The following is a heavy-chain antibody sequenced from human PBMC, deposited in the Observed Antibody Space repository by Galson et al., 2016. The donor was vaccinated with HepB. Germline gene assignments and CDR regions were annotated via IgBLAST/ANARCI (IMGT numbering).Heavy chain of an antibody. D-gene: IGHD6-13*01. Sequence: SVKVSCKASGHTFTSYYIHWVRQAPGQGLEWMGIINPRSSSTNYAQKFQGRVTMTRDTSTSTVYMQLSSLRSDDTAVYYCAAALDDYYYGMDVWGQGTTVTVSS. V-gene: IGHV1-46*01. CDR1: GHTFTSYY. J-gene: IGHJ6*02. CDR2: INPRSSST. CDR3: AAALDDYYYGMDV.